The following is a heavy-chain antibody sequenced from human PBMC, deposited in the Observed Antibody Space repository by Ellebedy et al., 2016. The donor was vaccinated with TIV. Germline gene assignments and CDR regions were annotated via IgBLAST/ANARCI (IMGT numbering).Heavy chain of an antibody. CDR1: GFTFNIYA. CDR3: ARGFKVKPQEPVAYYYGMDV. V-gene: IGHV3-23*01. D-gene: IGHD1-14*01. Sequence: GESLKISCSASGFTFNIYAMFWVRQAPGKGLEWISGISGSGSRTHYADSVKGRFTISRDNSKNTLYLQVNSLRAEDTAVYYCARGFKVKPQEPVAYYYGMDVWGQGTTVTVSS. J-gene: IGHJ6*02. CDR2: ISGSGSRT.